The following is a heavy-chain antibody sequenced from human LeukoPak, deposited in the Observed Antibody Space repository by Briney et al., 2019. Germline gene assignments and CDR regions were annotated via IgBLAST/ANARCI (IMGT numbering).Heavy chain of an antibody. D-gene: IGHD6-6*01. Sequence: GGSLRLSCAASGFTFSDYYMSRIRQAPGKGLEWVSYISSSGSTIYYADSVKGRFTISRDNAKNSLYLQMNSLRAEDTAVYYCARDKEYSSSSPYYYGMDVWGQGTTVTVSS. CDR3: ARDKEYSSSSPYYYGMDV. J-gene: IGHJ6*02. V-gene: IGHV3-11*01. CDR2: ISSSGSTI. CDR1: GFTFSDYY.